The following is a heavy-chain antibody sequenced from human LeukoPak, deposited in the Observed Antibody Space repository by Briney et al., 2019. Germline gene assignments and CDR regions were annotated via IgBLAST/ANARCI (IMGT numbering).Heavy chain of an antibody. J-gene: IGHJ6*02. Sequence: PSETLSLTCTVSGGSISSYYWSWIRQPPGKGLEWIGYIYYSGSTNYNPSLKSRVTISVDTSKNQFSLKLSSVTAADTAVYYCARRQQLALYGMDVWGQGTTVTVSS. CDR1: GGSISSYY. V-gene: IGHV4-59*01. CDR3: ARRQQLALYGMDV. D-gene: IGHD6-13*01. CDR2: IYYSGST.